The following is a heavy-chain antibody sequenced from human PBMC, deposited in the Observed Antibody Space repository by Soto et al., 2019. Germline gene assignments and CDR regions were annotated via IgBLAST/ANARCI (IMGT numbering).Heavy chain of an antibody. V-gene: IGHV3-33*01. CDR3: ARAHISSEISMPQTFHH. D-gene: IGHD2-2*01. Sequence: GGSLRLSCEASGFIFSNYDMYWVRQGPGKGLEWVALMRSDGSNKYYVDSVKGRFAISRDNSKNMLFLQMDSLRAEDTAVYYCARAHISSEISMPQTFHHWGPGTLVTVSS. CDR1: GFIFSNYD. J-gene: IGHJ1*01. CDR2: MRSDGSNK.